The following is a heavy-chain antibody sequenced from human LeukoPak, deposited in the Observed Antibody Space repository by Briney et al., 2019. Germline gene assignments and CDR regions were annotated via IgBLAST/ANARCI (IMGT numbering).Heavy chain of an antibody. V-gene: IGHV3-30*02. CDR1: GFTFSSYG. J-gene: IGHJ4*02. CDR2: IRNDGSNK. Sequence: GGSLRLSCAASGFTFSSYGMHWVRQAPGKGLEWVTFIRNDGSNKYYADSVKGRFTISRDNSKNTLYLQMSSLRAEDTAVYYCAKAGSGGASLDFWGQGTLVTVPS. CDR3: AKAGSGGASLDF. D-gene: IGHD1-26*01.